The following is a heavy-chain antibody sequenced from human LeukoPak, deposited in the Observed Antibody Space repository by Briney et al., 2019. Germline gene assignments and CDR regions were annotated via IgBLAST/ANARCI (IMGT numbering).Heavy chain of an antibody. D-gene: IGHD5-12*01. CDR3: AKEAGYSGYDYPDY. CDR2: ISGSAYST. J-gene: IGHJ4*02. CDR1: GFTFSSYA. V-gene: IGHV3-23*01. Sequence: GGSLRLSCAASGFTFSSYAMSWVRQAPGKGLEWVSGISGSAYSTYYADSVQGRFTISRNNSKNTLYLQMNSLRAEDTAVYYCAKEAGYSGYDYPDYWGQGTLVTVSS.